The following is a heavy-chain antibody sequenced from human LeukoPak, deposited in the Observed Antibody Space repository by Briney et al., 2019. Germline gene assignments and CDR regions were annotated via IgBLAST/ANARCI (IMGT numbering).Heavy chain of an antibody. CDR1: GGSFSGYY. Sequence: SETLSLTCAVYGGSFSGYYWSWIRQPPGKGLEWIGEINHSGSTNYNPSLKSRVTMSVDTSKNQFSLKLSSVTAADTAVNYCLVTMVRGGGYMDVWGKGTTVTVSS. CDR2: INHSGST. J-gene: IGHJ6*03. V-gene: IGHV4-34*03. CDR3: LVTMVRGGGYMDV. D-gene: IGHD3-10*01.